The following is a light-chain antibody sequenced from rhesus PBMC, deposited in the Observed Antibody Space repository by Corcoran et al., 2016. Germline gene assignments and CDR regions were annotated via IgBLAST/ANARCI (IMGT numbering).Light chain of an antibody. V-gene: IGKV1-74*01. CDR1: ENVNNL. CDR3: QHRYGTPFT. Sequence: DIQMTQSPSSLSASVGDRVTITCRASENVNNLLHWYQQKPGKAPKLLIYAAFTLQSGVPSRVSGSGSGTDYTFTLNSLQPEDGATYCCQHRYGTPFTISPGTKLDIQ. CDR2: AAF. J-gene: IGKJ3*01.